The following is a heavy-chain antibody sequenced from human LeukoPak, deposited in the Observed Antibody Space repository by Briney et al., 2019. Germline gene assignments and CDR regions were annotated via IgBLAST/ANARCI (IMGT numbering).Heavy chain of an antibody. CDR1: GFLFSSYE. CDR2: ISSSGSTI. J-gene: IGHJ4*02. Sequence: GGSLRLSCAASGFLFSSYEMNWVRQAPGKGLEWVSYISSSGSTIYYADPVKGRFTISRDNAKNSLYLQMNSLRAEDTAVYYCARERAYYFDYWGQGTLVTVSS. CDR3: ARERAYYFDY. V-gene: IGHV3-48*03.